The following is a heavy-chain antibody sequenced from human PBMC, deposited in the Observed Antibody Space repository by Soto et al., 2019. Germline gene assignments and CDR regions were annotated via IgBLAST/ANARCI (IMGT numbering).Heavy chain of an antibody. V-gene: IGHV3-11*01. CDR3: ARVDPITMVRGVSPLMDV. CDR2: ISSSGSTI. J-gene: IGHJ6*04. Sequence: GGSLRLSCAASGFTFSDYYMSWIRQAPGKGLEWVSYISSSGSTIYYADSVKGRFTISRDNAKNSLYLQMNSLRAEDTAVYYCARVDPITMVRGVSPLMDVWGKGTTVTVSS. D-gene: IGHD3-10*01. CDR1: GFTFSDYY.